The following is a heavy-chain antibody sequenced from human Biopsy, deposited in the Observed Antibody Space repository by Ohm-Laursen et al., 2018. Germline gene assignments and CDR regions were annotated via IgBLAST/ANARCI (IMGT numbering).Heavy chain of an antibody. V-gene: IGHV1-69*06. CDR3: ATKLTGYFHH. J-gene: IGHJ1*01. Sequence: GASVKVSCNAPGGTLSNYGVNWVRQAPGQGLEWLGGNIPILGTGNYAQKFQDRVTVAADTSTSTATMELRSLRSDDTAVYYCATKLTGYFHHWGQGTLVIVPS. D-gene: IGHD3-9*01. CDR1: GGTLSNYG. CDR2: NIPILGTG.